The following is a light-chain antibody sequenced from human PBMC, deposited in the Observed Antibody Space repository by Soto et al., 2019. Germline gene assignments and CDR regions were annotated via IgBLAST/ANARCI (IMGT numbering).Light chain of an antibody. J-gene: IGLJ3*02. V-gene: IGLV2-14*01. CDR2: DVS. CDR3: SSYTTRSTVV. CDR1: SSDVGGYNC. Sequence: QSALTQPAAVSVSPGQSITISCTGTSSDVGGYNCVSWYQQHPGKAPKLMICDVSSRPSGVSDRFSGSKSGNTASLTISGLQAEDEADYYCSSYTTRSTVVFGGGTQLTVL.